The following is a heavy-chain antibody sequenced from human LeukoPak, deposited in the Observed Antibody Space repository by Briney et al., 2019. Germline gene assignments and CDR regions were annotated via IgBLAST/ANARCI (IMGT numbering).Heavy chain of an antibody. CDR1: GGSFSGYY. Sequence: SETLSLTCAVYGGSFSGYYWSWIRQPPGKGLKWIGEINHSGSTNYNPSLKSRVTISVDTSKNQFSLKLSSVTAADTAVYYCARGGYCSSTSCFKYFQHWGQGTLVTVSS. CDR3: ARGGYCSSTSCFKYFQH. D-gene: IGHD2-2*01. J-gene: IGHJ1*01. V-gene: IGHV4-34*01. CDR2: INHSGST.